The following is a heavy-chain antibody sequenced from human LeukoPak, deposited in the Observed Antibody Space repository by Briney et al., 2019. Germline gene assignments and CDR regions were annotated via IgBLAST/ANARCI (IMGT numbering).Heavy chain of an antibody. J-gene: IGHJ6*04. CDR1: GGSFSGYY. CDR3: ARRGDDHSGYYYGMDV. CDR2: INHSGST. Sequence: SETLSLTCAVYGGSFSGYYWSWIRQPPGKGLEWIGEINHSGSTNYNPSLKSRVTISVDTSKNQFSLKLSSVTAADTAVYYCARRGDDHSGYYYGMDVWGKGTTVTVSS. D-gene: IGHD1-1*01. V-gene: IGHV4-34*01.